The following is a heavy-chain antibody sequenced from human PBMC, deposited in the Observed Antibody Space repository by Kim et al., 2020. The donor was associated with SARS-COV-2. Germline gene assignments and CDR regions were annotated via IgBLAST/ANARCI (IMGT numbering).Heavy chain of an antibody. D-gene: IGHD3-10*01. CDR1: GFSLSTSGVG. V-gene: IGHV2-5*02. CDR2: IYWDDDK. Sequence: SGPTLVNPTQTLTLTCTFSGFSLSTSGVGVGWIRQPPGKALEWLALIYWDDDKRYSPSLKSRLTITKDTSKNQVVLTMTNMDPVVTATYYCAHSVTGEGSGSYYNGEDWFDTWGQGTLVTVSS. CDR3: AHSVTGEGSGSYYNGEDWFDT. J-gene: IGHJ5*02.